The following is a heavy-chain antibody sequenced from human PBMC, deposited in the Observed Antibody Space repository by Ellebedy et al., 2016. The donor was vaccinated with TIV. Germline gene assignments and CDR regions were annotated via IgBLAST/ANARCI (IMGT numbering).Heavy chain of an antibody. CDR1: GFTFNDHA. J-gene: IGHJ4*02. CDR3: TKSLGDGYNSVISH. CDR2: VSWDSRGV. D-gene: IGHD5-24*01. Sequence: GGSLRLXCATSGFTFNDHAMHWVRQAPGKGLEWVAGVSWDSRGVGFADSVKGRFTIYRDNAKNSLYLEMSSLRLEDTALYYCTKSLGDGYNSVISHWGQGTLVTVSS. V-gene: IGHV3-9*01.